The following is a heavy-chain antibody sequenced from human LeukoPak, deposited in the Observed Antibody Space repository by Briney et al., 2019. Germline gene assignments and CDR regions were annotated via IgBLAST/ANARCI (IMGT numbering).Heavy chain of an antibody. V-gene: IGHV3-21*01. Sequence: PGRSLRLSCAASGFTFSSYSMNWVRQAPGKGLEWVSSISSSSSYIYYADSVKGRFTISRDNAKNSLYLQMNSLRAEDTAVYYCASGSRDGYNDYWGQGTLVTVSS. CDR3: ASGSRDGYNDY. J-gene: IGHJ4*02. CDR1: GFTFSSYS. D-gene: IGHD5-24*01. CDR2: ISSSSSYI.